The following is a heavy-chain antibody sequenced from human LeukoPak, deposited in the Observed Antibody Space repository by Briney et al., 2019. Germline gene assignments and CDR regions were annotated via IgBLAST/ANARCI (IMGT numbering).Heavy chain of an antibody. CDR3: ARDVGCSSTSCYSNY. CDR2: IIPIFGTA. J-gene: IGHJ4*02. CDR1: GGTFSSYA. V-gene: IGHV1-69*13. D-gene: IGHD2-2*01. Sequence: ASVKVSCKASGGTFSSYAISWVRQAPGQGLEWMGGIIPIFGTANYAQKFQGRVTITADESTSTAYMELSSLRSEDTAVYYCARDVGCSSTSCYSNYWGQGTLVTVSS.